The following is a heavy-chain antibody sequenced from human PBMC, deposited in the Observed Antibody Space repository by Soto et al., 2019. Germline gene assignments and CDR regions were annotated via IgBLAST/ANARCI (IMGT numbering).Heavy chain of an antibody. CDR3: AKRRVTLSYDNYMVRGVKKGPLDY. V-gene: IGHV3-23*01. Sequence: PGGSLRLSCAASGFTFSSYAMSWVRQAPGKGLEWVSAISGSGGSTYYADSVKGRFTISRDNSKNTLYLQMNSLRAEDTAVYYCAKRRVTLSYDNYMVRGVKKGPLDYWGQGTLVTVPQ. D-gene: IGHD3-10*01. CDR2: ISGSGGST. CDR1: GFTFSSYA. J-gene: IGHJ4*02.